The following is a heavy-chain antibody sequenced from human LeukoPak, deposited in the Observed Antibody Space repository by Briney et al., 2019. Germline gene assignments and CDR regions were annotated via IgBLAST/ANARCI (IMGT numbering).Heavy chain of an antibody. D-gene: IGHD2-2*01. Sequence: ASVKVSCKASGYTFTGYYMHWVRQAPGQGLEWMGWINPNSGGTNYAQKFQGWVTMTRDTSISTAYMELSRLRSDDTAVYYCARLYCSSTSCPHDYWGQGTLVTVSS. CDR1: GYTFTGYY. CDR3: ARLYCSSTSCPHDY. CDR2: INPNSGGT. J-gene: IGHJ4*02. V-gene: IGHV1-2*04.